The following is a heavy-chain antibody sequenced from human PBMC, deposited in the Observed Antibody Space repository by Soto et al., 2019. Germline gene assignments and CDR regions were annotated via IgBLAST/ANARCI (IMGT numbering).Heavy chain of an antibody. D-gene: IGHD1-20*01. CDR2: VYSSGST. J-gene: IGHJ5*02. CDR3: ARRAVVSVTGRLDNWLDA. Sequence: LSLTCTVSGDSITSYNWNWLRQPPGKALECRGYVYSSGSTNYNPSLKSRGTISVDTSRNQFSLKVDSVTAAGTAMDFCARRAVVSVTGRLDNWLDAWGEGVLVT. CDR1: GDSITSYN. V-gene: IGHV4-59*01.